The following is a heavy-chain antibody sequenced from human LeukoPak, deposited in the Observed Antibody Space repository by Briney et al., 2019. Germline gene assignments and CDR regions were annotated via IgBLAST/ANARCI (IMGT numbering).Heavy chain of an antibody. D-gene: IGHD3-10*01. Sequence: ASVKVSCKASGYNFTTYAVFWMRQAPGRGPEWMGWINTNTGKPTSAQGFTGRFVFSLDSSVSTSYLQINSLKADDTAIYYCAREGRGGEFDYWGQGTLVTVSS. CDR1: GYNFTTYA. J-gene: IGHJ4*02. V-gene: IGHV7-4-1*02. CDR3: AREGRGGEFDY. CDR2: INTNTGKP.